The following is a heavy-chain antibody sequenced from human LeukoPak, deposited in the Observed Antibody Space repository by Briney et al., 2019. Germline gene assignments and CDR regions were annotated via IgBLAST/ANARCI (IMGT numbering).Heavy chain of an antibody. V-gene: IGHV3-64*01. CDR1: GFTFSSYA. D-gene: IGHD3-10*01. J-gene: IGHJ6*03. CDR2: ISSNGGST. CDR3: ATMVRGSNRVARYYYYMDV. Sequence: GSLRLSCAASGFTFSSYAMHWVRQAPGKGLEYVSAISSNGGSTYYANSVKGRFTISRDNSKNTLYLQMSSLRAEDTAVYYCATMVRGSNRVARYYYYMDVWGKGTTVTISS.